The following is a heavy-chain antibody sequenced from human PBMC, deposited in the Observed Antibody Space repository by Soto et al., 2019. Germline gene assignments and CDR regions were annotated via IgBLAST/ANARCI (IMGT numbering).Heavy chain of an antibody. CDR2: INHSGST. Sequence: SETLSLTCAVYGGSFSGYYWSWIRQPPGKGLEWIGEINHSGSTNYNPSLKSGVTISVDTSKNQFSLKLTSVTAADTAVYYCAALVRGLIYSRYYYGMDVWGQGTTVTVSS. CDR3: AALVRGLIYSRYYYGMDV. V-gene: IGHV4-34*01. D-gene: IGHD3-10*01. CDR1: GGSFSGYY. J-gene: IGHJ6*02.